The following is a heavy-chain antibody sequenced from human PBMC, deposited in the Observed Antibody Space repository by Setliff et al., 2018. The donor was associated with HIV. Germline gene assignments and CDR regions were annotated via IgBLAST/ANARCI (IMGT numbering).Heavy chain of an antibody. CDR2: INHSGST. D-gene: IGHD3-22*01. CDR1: GGSFSGFY. V-gene: IGHV4-34*01. CDR3: ARQSDSSGYFPSWYFDY. Sequence: SETLSLTCAVYGGSFSGFYWSWIRQPPGKGLEWIGEINHSGSTNYNPSLKSRVTISVDTSKNQFSLKLSSVTAADTAVYYCARQSDSSGYFPSWYFDYWAQGTLVTVSS. J-gene: IGHJ4*02.